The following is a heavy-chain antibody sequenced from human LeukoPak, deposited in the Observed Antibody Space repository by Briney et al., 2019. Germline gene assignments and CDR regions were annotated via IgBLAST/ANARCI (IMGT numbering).Heavy chain of an antibody. CDR2: IKEDGSDI. Sequence: PGGSLRLSCAASGFTFSSSWMSWVRQAPGKGLEWVANIKEDGSDIHYADSVEGRLTISRDNAKNSLHLQMNSLRVEDTAVYYCARGPRNSPYNLFDPWGQGTLVTVSS. V-gene: IGHV3-7*01. CDR3: ARGPRNSPYNLFDP. D-gene: IGHD4-23*01. J-gene: IGHJ5*02. CDR1: GFTFSSSW.